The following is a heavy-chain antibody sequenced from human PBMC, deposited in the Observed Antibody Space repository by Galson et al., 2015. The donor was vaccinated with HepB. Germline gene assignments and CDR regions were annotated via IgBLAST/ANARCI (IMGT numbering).Heavy chain of an antibody. CDR1: GFTFSNYG. Sequence: LRLSCAASGFTFSNYGMHWVRQAPGKGLEWVAVISYDGSNKYYADSVKGRFTISRDNSKNTLYLQMNSLRAEDTALYYCAKDPYLYSALAGTMAGFDYWGQGTLVTVSS. V-gene: IGHV3-30*18. J-gene: IGHJ4*02. CDR2: ISYDGSNK. D-gene: IGHD6-19*01. CDR3: AKDPYLYSALAGTMAGFDY.